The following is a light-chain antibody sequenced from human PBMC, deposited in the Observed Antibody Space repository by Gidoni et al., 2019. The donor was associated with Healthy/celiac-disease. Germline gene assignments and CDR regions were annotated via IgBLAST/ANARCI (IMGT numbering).Light chain of an antibody. CDR2: AKN. Sequence: SSELTQDPAVSVALGQIVRITCQGDSLRSYYARWYQQKPGQAPLLVIYAKNNRPSGLPDRFSGSSSGNTASLTITGAQSEDEADYYCYSRDSSGNHLRVFGTGTKVTVL. CDR1: SLRSYY. V-gene: IGLV3-19*01. J-gene: IGLJ1*01. CDR3: YSRDSSGNHLRV.